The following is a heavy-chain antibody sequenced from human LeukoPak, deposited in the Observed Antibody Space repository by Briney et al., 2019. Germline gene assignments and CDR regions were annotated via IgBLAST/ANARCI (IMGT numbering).Heavy chain of an antibody. Sequence: GGSLRLSCAASGFTFSSYGMSWVRQAPGEGLVWVLWISGSGGSTFYADSVKGRFTISRDNSKNTLYLQMTSLSAEDTAVYYCAKGIAVAGTGFDSWGQGTLVTVSS. CDR1: GFTFSSYG. V-gene: IGHV3-23*01. J-gene: IGHJ4*02. CDR2: ISGSGGST. CDR3: AKGIAVAGTGFDS. D-gene: IGHD6-19*01.